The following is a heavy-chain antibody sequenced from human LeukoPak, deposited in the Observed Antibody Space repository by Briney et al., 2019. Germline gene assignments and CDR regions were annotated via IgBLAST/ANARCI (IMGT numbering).Heavy chain of an antibody. CDR3: AKDRNIAVTGRRGGYFDY. J-gene: IGHJ4*02. Sequence: PGGTLRLSCAASGFTFSSYGMSWVRQAPGKGLEWVSGILNSGGYRYYADSVKGRFTISRDNSKNTLYLQMDSLRAEDMAVYYCAKDRNIAVTGRRGGYFDYWGQGTLVTVSS. V-gene: IGHV3-23*01. CDR1: GFTFSSYG. CDR2: ILNSGGYR. D-gene: IGHD6-19*01.